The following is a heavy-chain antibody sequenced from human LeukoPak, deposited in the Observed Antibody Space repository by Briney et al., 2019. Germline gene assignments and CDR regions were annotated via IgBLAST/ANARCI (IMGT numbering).Heavy chain of an antibody. CDR1: GGTFSSYA. Sequence: AASVKVSCKASGGTFSSYAISWVRQAPGQGLEWMGRIIPIFGTANYAQKFQGRVTMTEDTSTDTAYMELSSLRSEDTAVYYCATLGYCSSTSCYGGGAFDIWGQGTMVTVSS. V-gene: IGHV1-69*06. J-gene: IGHJ3*02. CDR2: IIPIFGTA. D-gene: IGHD2-2*01. CDR3: ATLGYCSSTSCYGGGAFDI.